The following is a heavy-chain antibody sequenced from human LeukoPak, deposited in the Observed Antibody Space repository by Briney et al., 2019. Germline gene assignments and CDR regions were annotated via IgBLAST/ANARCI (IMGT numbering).Heavy chain of an antibody. J-gene: IGHJ4*02. CDR1: GFTFSIYE. CDR3: ARQAAGDYHFDS. CDR2: ISSSSTYI. D-gene: IGHD4-17*01. V-gene: IGHV3-21*01. Sequence: GGSLRLSCAASGFTFSIYEMNWVRQAPGKGLEWVSSISSSSTYIYDADLAKGRFTISRDNSKDSLYLQMNSLGAEDTAVYYCARQAAGDYHFDSWGQGTLVTVSS.